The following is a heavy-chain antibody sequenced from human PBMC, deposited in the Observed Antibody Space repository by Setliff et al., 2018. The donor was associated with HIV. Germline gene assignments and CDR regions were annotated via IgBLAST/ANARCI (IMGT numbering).Heavy chain of an antibody. V-gene: IGHV4-34*01. CDR1: GGSFSGCY. CDR3: ARGRVRGVIIPFDY. J-gene: IGHJ4*02. Sequence: SETLSLTCAVYGGSFSGCYWSWIRQPPGKGLEWIGEINHSGSTNYNPSLKSRVTISVDTSKNQFSLKLSSVTAADTAVYYCARGRVRGVIIPFDYWGQGTLVTVSS. D-gene: IGHD3-10*01. CDR2: INHSGST.